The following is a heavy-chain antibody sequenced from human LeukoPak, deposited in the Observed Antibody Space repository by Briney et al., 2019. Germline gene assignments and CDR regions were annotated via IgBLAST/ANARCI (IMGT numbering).Heavy chain of an antibody. D-gene: IGHD6-19*01. CDR3: ARAAYEYSSGKQNWFDP. V-gene: IGHV3-33*01. CDR2: IWYDGSNK. J-gene: IGHJ5*02. Sequence: QSGGSLRLSCEASGFIFSSYGMHWVRQAPGKGLEWLAVIWYDGSNKYYADSVKGRFTISRDNSKNTLYLQMNSLRAEDTAVYYCARAAYEYSSGKQNWFDPWGQGTLVTVSS. CDR1: GFIFSSYG.